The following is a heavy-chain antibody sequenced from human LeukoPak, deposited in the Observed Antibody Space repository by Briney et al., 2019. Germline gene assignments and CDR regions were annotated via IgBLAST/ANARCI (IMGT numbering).Heavy chain of an antibody. D-gene: IGHD2-2*01. CDR3: AKDFISMYQLPNFDY. CDR2: ISGSGGST. CDR1: GFTFSSYA. J-gene: IGHJ4*02. V-gene: IGHV3-23*01. Sequence: GGSLRLSCAASGFTFSSYAMSWVRQAPGKGLEWVSAISGSGGSTYYADSVKGRFTISRDNSKNTLYLQMNSLRAEDTAVYYGAKDFISMYQLPNFDYGGKGPLVTVSS.